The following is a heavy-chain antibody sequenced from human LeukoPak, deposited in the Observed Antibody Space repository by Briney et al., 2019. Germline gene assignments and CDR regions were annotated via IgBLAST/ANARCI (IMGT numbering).Heavy chain of an antibody. J-gene: IGHJ6*03. CDR1: GYTFTGYY. V-gene: IGHV1-2*02. CDR2: INPNSGGT. D-gene: IGHD6-19*01. CDR3: ARADAVAGTPDYYYYYMDV. Sequence: ASVKVSCKASGYTFTGYYMHWVRQAPGQGLEWMGWINPNSGGTNYAQKFQGRVTMTRDTSISTAYMELSRLRSDDTAVYYCARADAVAGTPDYYYYYMDVWGKGTTVTVSS.